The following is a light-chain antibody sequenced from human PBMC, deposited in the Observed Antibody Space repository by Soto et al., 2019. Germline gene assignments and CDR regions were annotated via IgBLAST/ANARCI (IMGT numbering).Light chain of an antibody. CDR1: QSVSSSY. CDR2: GAV. Sequence: EIVLTQSPATLSLSPGERATLSCRASQSVSSSYLAWYQQKPGQAPRLLIYGAVTRATGVPARFSGSGSGTDFTLTISSLEPEDFAVYYCQQRSNWLLTFGGGTKVDIK. CDR3: QQRSNWLLT. V-gene: IGKV3D-20*02. J-gene: IGKJ4*01.